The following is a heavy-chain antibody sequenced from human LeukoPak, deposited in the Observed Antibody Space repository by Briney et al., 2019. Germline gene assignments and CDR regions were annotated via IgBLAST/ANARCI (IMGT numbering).Heavy chain of an antibody. CDR2: ISDSGGST. D-gene: IGHD6-19*01. V-gene: IGHV3-23*01. CDR3: DNGWQIDY. Sequence: GGSLRLSCAASGFTFSIYAMNWVRQAPGKGLEWVSGISDSGGSTYYADSVKGRFTISRDNSKKTLYLQMNGLRAEDTAVYFCDNGWQIDYWGQGTLVTVSS. CDR1: GFTFSIYA. J-gene: IGHJ4*02.